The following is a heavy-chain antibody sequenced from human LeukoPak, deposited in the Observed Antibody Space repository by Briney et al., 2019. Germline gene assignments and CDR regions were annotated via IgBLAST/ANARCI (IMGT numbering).Heavy chain of an antibody. Sequence: GALRLSCAASGFTFISNYMSWVRQAPGKGLEGVSVIYSGGSTYYADSVKGRFTISRQNSKNTLDLQMNSPRPEDTAVYYCARDGRYCIITSCYGYYGMDVWGQGTTVTATS. CDR2: IYSGGST. CDR3: ARDGRYCIITSCYGYYGMDV. CDR1: GFTFISNY. D-gene: IGHD2-2*01. J-gene: IGHJ6*02. V-gene: IGHV3-53*04.